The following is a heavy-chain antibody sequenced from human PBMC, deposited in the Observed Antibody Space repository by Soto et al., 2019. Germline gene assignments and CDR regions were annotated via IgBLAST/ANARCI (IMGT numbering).Heavy chain of an antibody. J-gene: IGHJ4*02. Sequence: QVQLVESGGGVVQPGRSLRLSCAASGFTFSNYGMHWVRQAPGKGLEWVAVISYDGSNKYYADSVKGRFTISRDNSKSTLYLQMSSLRAEDTAVYYCARTEGYCSGGSCTLDYWGQGTLVTVSS. CDR3: ARTEGYCSGGSCTLDY. CDR2: ISYDGSNK. D-gene: IGHD2-15*01. CDR1: GFTFSNYG. V-gene: IGHV3-30*03.